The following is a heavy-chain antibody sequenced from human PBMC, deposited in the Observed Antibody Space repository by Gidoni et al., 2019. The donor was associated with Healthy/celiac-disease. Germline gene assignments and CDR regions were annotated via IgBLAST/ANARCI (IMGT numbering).Heavy chain of an antibody. J-gene: IGHJ4*02. V-gene: IGHV3-30*02. CDR3: AKDGATSTTYRSLDY. Sequence: QVQLVESGGGVVQPGGSLRLSCAASGFTFSSYGMHWVRQAPGKGLEWVAFIRYDGSNKYYADSVKGRFTISRDNSKNTLYLQMNSLRAEDTAVYYCAKDGATSTTYRSLDYWGQGTLVTVSS. CDR1: GFTFSSYG. D-gene: IGHD5-12*01. CDR2: IRYDGSNK.